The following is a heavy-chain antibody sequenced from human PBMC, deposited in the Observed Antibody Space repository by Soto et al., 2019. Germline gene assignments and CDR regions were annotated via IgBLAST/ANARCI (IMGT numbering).Heavy chain of an antibody. D-gene: IGHD3-9*01. CDR2: ISGSGGST. J-gene: IGHJ4*02. CDR3: AKDNGILTGFDY. Sequence: PGGSLRLSCAASGFTFSSYDMSWVRQAPGKGLEWVSAISGSGGSTYYADSVKGRFTISRDNSKNTLYLQMNSLRAEDTAVYHCAKDNGILTGFDYWGQGTLVTVSS. V-gene: IGHV3-23*01. CDR1: GFTFSSYD.